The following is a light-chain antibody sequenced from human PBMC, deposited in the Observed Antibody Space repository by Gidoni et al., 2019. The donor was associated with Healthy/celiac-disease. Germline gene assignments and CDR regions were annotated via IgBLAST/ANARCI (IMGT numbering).Light chain of an antibody. CDR3: SSYAGSNNLVV. V-gene: IGLV2-8*01. CDR2: EVS. J-gene: IGLJ2*01. CDR1: SSDVGGYNY. Sequence: QSALTQPPSASGSPGQSVPIPCTGTSSDVGGYNYVSWYQQHPGKAPKLMIYEVSKRPSGVPDRFSGSKSGNTASLTVSGLQAEDEADYYCSSYAGSNNLVVFGGGTKLTVL.